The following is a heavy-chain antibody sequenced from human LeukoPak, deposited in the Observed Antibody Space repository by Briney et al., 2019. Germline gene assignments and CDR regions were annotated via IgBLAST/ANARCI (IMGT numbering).Heavy chain of an antibody. CDR2: AGWAGGTT. CDR3: AKELDTMFFDY. Sequence: GGSLRLSCATSGFNFDRYTIHWVRQAPGKGLEWVSLAGWAGGTTFYSDSVRGRFTISRDSGRKSVYLQMNSLTTDDTAFYFCAKELDTMFFDYWGQGALDTVSS. CDR1: GFNFDRYT. D-gene: IGHD3-10*02. V-gene: IGHV3-43*01. J-gene: IGHJ4*02.